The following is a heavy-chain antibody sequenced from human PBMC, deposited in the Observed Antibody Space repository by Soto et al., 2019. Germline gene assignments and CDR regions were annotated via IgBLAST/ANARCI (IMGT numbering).Heavy chain of an antibody. J-gene: IGHJ3*02. V-gene: IGHV3-33*01. CDR3: ARSATDIVVVVATGHDAFDI. D-gene: IGHD2-15*01. CDR1: GFTFSSYG. Sequence: GGFLRLSCAASGFTFSSYGMHWVRQAPGKGLEWVAVIWYDGSNKYYADSAKGRFTISRDNSKNTLYLQMNSLRAEDTAVYYCARSATDIVVVVATGHDAFDIWGQGTMVTVSS. CDR2: IWYDGSNK.